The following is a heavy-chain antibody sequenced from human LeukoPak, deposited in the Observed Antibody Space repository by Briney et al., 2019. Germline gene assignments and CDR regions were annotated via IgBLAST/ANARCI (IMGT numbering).Heavy chain of an antibody. V-gene: IGHV3-30*02. Sequence: GGSLRLSCAASGFTFSSYGMHWVRQAPGKGLEWVAFIRYDGSNKYYADSVKGRFTISRDNSENTLYLQMNSLRAEDTAVYYCAKTSRFAYYYGSGSTTPLYFDYWGQGTLVTVSS. CDR3: AKTSRFAYYYGSGSTTPLYFDY. D-gene: IGHD3-10*01. CDR1: GFTFSSYG. CDR2: IRYDGSNK. J-gene: IGHJ4*02.